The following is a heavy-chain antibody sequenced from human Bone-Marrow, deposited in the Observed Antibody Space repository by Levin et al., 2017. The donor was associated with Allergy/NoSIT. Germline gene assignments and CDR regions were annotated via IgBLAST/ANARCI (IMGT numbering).Heavy chain of an antibody. D-gene: IGHD6-25*01. CDR3: VRDSGRQRVVRDFFDY. CDR1: GFSFNNIA. CDR2: ISYDGSNK. V-gene: IGHV3-30*03. J-gene: IGHJ4*02. Sequence: GESLKISCVASGFSFNNIAIHWVRQAPGKGLEWVSVISYDGSNKYYSDSVKGRFTISRDNSKDTVYLQMNSLSVEDTALYYCVRDSGRQRVVRDFFDYWGQGTPVTVSS.